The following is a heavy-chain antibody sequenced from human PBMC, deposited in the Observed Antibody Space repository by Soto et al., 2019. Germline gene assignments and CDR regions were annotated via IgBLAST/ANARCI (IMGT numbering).Heavy chain of an antibody. V-gene: IGHV1-69*13. Sequence: ASVKVSCKASRVAFSKFIVTWVRQAPGVGLEWVGGIIPNFDTANYAQKFQGRVTITADESTSTSYMEVNNLRSEDTAVYYCAKVRYSSPMGYYYGMDVWGQGTTVTVSS. CDR2: IIPNFDTA. J-gene: IGHJ6*02. CDR1: RVAFSKFI. D-gene: IGHD6-19*01. CDR3: AKVRYSSPMGYYYGMDV.